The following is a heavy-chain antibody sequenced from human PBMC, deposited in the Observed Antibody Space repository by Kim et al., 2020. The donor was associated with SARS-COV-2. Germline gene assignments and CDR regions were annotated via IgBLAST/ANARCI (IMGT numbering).Heavy chain of an antibody. Sequence: GGSLRLSCAASGFSFRDYGMHWVRQAPGKGLEWVAVISFDGTHKYYPDAVKGRFTVSMDKSKNTLFLQMTSLRREDTAVYYCAKDRRSEGTADYWGQGTLVTVSS. CDR1: GFSFRDYG. CDR2: ISFDGTHK. D-gene: IGHD1-1*01. J-gene: IGHJ4*02. CDR3: AKDRRSEGTADY. V-gene: IGHV3-30*18.